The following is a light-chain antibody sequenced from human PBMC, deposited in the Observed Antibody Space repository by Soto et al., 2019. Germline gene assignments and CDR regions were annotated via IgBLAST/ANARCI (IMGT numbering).Light chain of an antibody. CDR3: QQSFSGSTWT. CDR2: SAS. CDR1: QNINRY. J-gene: IGKJ1*01. V-gene: IGKV1-39*01. Sequence: DIQLTQSPSSLSAAVGDRVTITCRASQNINRYLNWYQQKPGTAPKLLIFSASSLQTGVPSRFSGSGSGTHFTLTISSLQPEDFAIYYCQQSFSGSTWTFGQGTKVEIK.